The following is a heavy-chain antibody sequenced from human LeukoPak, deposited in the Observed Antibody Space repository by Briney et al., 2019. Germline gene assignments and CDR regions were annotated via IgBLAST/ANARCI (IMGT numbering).Heavy chain of an antibody. D-gene: IGHD6-13*01. V-gene: IGHV3-33*01. CDR2: IWYDGSNK. J-gene: IGHJ6*02. CDR3: ARDSSSWYARDPYYYGMDV. CDR1: GFTFSSYG. Sequence: PGGSLRLSCAASGFTFSSYGMHWVRQAPGKGLEWVAVIWYDGSNKYYADSVKGRFTISRDNSKNTLYLQMNSQRAEDTAVYYCARDSSSWYARDPYYYGMDVWGQGTTVTVSS.